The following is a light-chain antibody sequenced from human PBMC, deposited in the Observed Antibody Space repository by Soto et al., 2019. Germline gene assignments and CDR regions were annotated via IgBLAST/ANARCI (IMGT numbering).Light chain of an antibody. Sequence: ENVLTQSPGTLSLSKRERATLSCRASQSVSSYLAWYQQKPGQAPRLLIYGASTRATGIPDRFSGSGSGTDFTLTISRLESEDFAVYYCQQCGSSPRTFGQGTNVDI. CDR3: QQCGSSPRT. CDR1: QSVSSY. V-gene: IGKV3-20*01. CDR2: GAS. J-gene: IGKJ1*01.